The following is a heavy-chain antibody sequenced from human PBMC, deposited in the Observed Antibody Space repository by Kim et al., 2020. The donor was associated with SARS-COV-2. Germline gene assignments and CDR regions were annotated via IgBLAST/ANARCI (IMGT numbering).Heavy chain of an antibody. CDR3: TRGPEGPNIVVVPAAHNY. CDR2: IRSKAYGGTT. V-gene: IGHV3-49*03. Sequence: GGSLRLSCTASGFTFGDYAMSWFRQAPGKGLEWVGFIRSKAYGGTTEYAASVKGRFTISRDDSKRIAYLQMNSLKTEDTAVYYCTRGPEGPNIVVVPAAHNYWGQGTLVTVSS. CDR1: GFTFGDYA. D-gene: IGHD2-2*01. J-gene: IGHJ4*02.